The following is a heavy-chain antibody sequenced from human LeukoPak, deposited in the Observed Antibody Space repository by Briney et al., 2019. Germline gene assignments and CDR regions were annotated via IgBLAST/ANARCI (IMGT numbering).Heavy chain of an antibody. CDR1: GFTFSSYG. V-gene: IGHV3-30*18. Sequence: PGGSLRLSCAASGFTFSSYGMHWVRQAPGKGLEWVAVISYDGSNKYYADSVKGRFTISRDNSKNTLYLQMNSLRAEDMAVYYCAKSHIVVVPAAMDYWGQGTLVTVSS. CDR2: ISYDGSNK. CDR3: AKSHIVVVPAAMDY. D-gene: IGHD2-2*01. J-gene: IGHJ4*02.